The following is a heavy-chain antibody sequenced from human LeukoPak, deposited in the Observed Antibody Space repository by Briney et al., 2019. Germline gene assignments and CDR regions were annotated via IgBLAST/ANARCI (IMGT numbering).Heavy chain of an antibody. CDR1: GGSISSGGYY. J-gene: IGHJ6*02. Sequence: PSETLSLTCTVSGGSISSGGYYWSWIRQHPGKGLEWIGYIYYSGSTYYNPSLKSRVTISVDTSKNQFSLKLSSVTAADTAVYYCARVTCSSTSCYYYYGMDVWGQGTTVTVSS. V-gene: IGHV4-31*03. D-gene: IGHD2-2*01. CDR3: ARVTCSSTSCYYYYGMDV. CDR2: IYYSGST.